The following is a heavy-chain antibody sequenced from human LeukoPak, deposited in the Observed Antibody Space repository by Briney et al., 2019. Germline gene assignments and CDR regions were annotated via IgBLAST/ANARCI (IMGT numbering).Heavy chain of an antibody. CDR1: GFTFSSYS. D-gene: IGHD5-18*01. V-gene: IGHV3-21*01. CDR2: ISSSSSYI. Sequence: GGSLRLSCAASGFTFSSYSMNWVRQAPGKGLEWVSSISSSSSYIYYADSVKGRFTISRDNAKNSLYLQMNSLRAEDTAVYYCARDVGGYSYLTDAFDIWGQGTMVTVSS. CDR3: ARDVGGYSYLTDAFDI. J-gene: IGHJ3*02.